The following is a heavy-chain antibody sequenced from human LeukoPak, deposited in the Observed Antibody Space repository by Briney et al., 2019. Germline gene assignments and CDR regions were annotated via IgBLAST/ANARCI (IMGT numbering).Heavy chain of an antibody. CDR3: AKDPDCSSTSCFDY. V-gene: IGHV3-23*01. D-gene: IGHD2-2*01. J-gene: IGHJ4*02. Sequence: GGSLRLSCAASGFTFSSYAVSWVRQSPGEGLEWVSAISGSGGSTYYADSVKGRFTISRDNSKNTLYLQMNSLRAEDTAVYYCAKDPDCSSTSCFDYWGQGTLVTVSS. CDR2: ISGSGGST. CDR1: GFTFSSYA.